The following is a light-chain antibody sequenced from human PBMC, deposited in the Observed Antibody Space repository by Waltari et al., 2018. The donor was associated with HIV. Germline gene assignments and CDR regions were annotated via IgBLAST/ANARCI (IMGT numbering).Light chain of an antibody. V-gene: IGKV1-33*01. CDR3: QQYDNFPLT. J-gene: IGKJ4*01. CDR2: DAS. Sequence: DIQITQSPSSLSASVGDTVPITCRASQDISNYLNWFQQRPGKAPNLLIFDASNLHTGVSSRFSGRGSGRDVSLTITNLQPDDSATYFCQQYDNFPLTFGGGTKVQIK. CDR1: QDISNY.